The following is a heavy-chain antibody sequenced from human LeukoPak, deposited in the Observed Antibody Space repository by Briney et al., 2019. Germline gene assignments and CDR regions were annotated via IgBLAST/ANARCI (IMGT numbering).Heavy chain of an antibody. CDR2: IGTAGDT. Sequence: PGGSLRPSCAASGFTFSSYDMHWVRQATGKGLEWVSAIGTAGDTYYPGSVKGRFTISRENAKNSLYLQMNSLRAGDTAVYYCARAAYSSTWYSRYFDLWGRGTLVTVSS. CDR1: GFTFSSYD. J-gene: IGHJ2*01. CDR3: ARAAYSSTWYSRYFDL. D-gene: IGHD6-13*01. V-gene: IGHV3-13*01.